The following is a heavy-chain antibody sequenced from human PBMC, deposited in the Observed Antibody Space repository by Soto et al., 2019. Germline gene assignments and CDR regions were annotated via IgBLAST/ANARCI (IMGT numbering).Heavy chain of an antibody. CDR1: GFTFSIYI. V-gene: IGHV3-48*02. CDR3: ARGKYGDYVGIDS. D-gene: IGHD4-17*01. J-gene: IGHJ4*02. CDR2: ISSTSSTI. Sequence: EVQLVESGGGLVQPGGSLRLSCAVSGFTFSIYIMNWVRQAPGRGMEWVAYISSTSSTIYYADSVKGRFTVSSDNGKNSLHLQMNSLRDDATAVSYCARGKYGDYVGIDSWGQGTLVSVSS.